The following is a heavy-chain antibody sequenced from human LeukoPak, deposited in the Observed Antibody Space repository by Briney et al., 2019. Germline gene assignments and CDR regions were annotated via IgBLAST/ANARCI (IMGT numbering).Heavy chain of an antibody. D-gene: IGHD6-19*01. V-gene: IGHV1-69*13. CDR3: ARSFIEQWLVFVY. CDR2: IIPIFGTA. Sequence: GAPVKVSCKASGGTFSSYAISWVRQAPGQGLEWMGGIIPIFGTANYAQKFQGRVTITADESTSTAYMELSSLRSEDTAVYYCARSFIEQWLVFVYWGQGTLVTVSS. J-gene: IGHJ4*02. CDR1: GGTFSSYA.